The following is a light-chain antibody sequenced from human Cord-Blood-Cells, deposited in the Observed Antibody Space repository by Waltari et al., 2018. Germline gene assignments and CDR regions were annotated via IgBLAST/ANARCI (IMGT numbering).Light chain of an antibody. J-gene: IGLJ2*01. CDR3: SSYTSSSTVV. CDR1: SSDVGGYNY. V-gene: IGLV2-14*01. CDR2: DVS. Sequence: QSALTQPASVSGSPVQSIPISCTGTSSDVGGYNYVRWYHQHPGKAPKLMIYDVSKRPSGVSNRFSGSKSGNTASLTISGLQAEDEADYYCSSYTSSSTVVFGGGTKLTVL.